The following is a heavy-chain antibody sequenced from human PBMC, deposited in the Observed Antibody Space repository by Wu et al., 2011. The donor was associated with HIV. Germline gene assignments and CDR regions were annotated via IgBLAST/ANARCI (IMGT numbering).Heavy chain of an antibody. Sequence: QVQLVQSGAEVKKPGASMKVSCKASGYTFTGYYMHWVRQAPGQGLEWMGMINPTSGSTSYAQKLQGRVTMTRDTSTSIVYMELTSLRSEDTAVYYCAREGSGSSAEYFQHWGQGTLVTVSS. CDR2: INPTSGST. CDR3: AREGSGSSAEYFQH. CDR1: GYTFTGYY. J-gene: IGHJ1*01. D-gene: IGHD3-10*01. V-gene: IGHV1-46*04.